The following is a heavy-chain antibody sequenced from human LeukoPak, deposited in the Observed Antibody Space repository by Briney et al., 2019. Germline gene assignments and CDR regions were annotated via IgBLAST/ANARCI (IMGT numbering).Heavy chain of an antibody. V-gene: IGHV4-38-2*02. CDR1: GYSISSGYY. J-gene: IGHJ4*02. CDR3: ARVQGIVGGRFDY. Sequence: SETLSLTCTVSGYSISSGYYWGWIRQPPGKGLEWIGSIYHSGSTYYNPSLKSRVTISVDTSKNQFSLKLSSVTAADTAVYYCARVQGIVGGRFDYWGQGTLVTVPS. CDR2: IYHSGST. D-gene: IGHD1-26*01.